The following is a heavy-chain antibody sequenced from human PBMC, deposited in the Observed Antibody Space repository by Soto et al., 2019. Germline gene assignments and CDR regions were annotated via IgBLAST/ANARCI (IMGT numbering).Heavy chain of an antibody. CDR2: IYYSGST. D-gene: IGHD3-3*01. V-gene: IGHV4-59*01. CDR1: GGSISSYY. Sequence: SETLSLTCTVSGGSISSYYWSWIRQPPGKGLEWIGYIYYSGSTNYNPFLKSRVTISVDTSKNQFSMKLSSVTAADTAVYYCARDRMEWLFGASRSYYYYMDVWGKGTTVTVSS. J-gene: IGHJ6*03. CDR3: ARDRMEWLFGASRSYYYYMDV.